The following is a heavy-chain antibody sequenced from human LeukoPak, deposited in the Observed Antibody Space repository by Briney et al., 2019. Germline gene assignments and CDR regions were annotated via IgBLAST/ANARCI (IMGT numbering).Heavy chain of an antibody. J-gene: IGHJ4*02. CDR3: AIRPSITMVRGVISPFDY. CDR1: GFAFSSYA. V-gene: IGHV3-23*01. Sequence: GGSLRLSCAASGFAFSSYAMSWVRQAPGKGLEWVSAISGSGGSTYYADSVKGRFTISRDNSKNTLYLQMNSLRAEDTAVYYCAIRPSITMVRGVISPFDYWGQGTLVTVSS. D-gene: IGHD3-10*01. CDR2: ISGSGGST.